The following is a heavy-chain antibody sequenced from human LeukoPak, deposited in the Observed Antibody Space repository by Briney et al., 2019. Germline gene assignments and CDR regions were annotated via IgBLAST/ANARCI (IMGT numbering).Heavy chain of an antibody. V-gene: IGHV1-18*01. Sequence: GASVKVSCKASGGTFSSYAISWVRQAPGQGLEWMGWINPNSGGTNYAQKLQGRVTMTTDTSTSTAYMGLRSLRSGDTAVYYCARITGIAVAGTRWFDPWGQGTLVTVSS. CDR2: INPNSGGT. CDR1: GGTFSSYA. J-gene: IGHJ5*02. CDR3: ARITGIAVAGTRWFDP. D-gene: IGHD6-19*01.